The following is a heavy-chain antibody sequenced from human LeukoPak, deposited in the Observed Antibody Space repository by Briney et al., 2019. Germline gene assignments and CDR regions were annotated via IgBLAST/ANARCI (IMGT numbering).Heavy chain of an antibody. Sequence: GGSLRLSCSASGFTFSSYAMHWVRQAPGKGLECVSAISSNGGSTYYADSVKGRFTISRDNSKNTLYLQMSSLRAEDTAVYYCVKRRGGVTTYFDYWGQGTLVTVSS. V-gene: IGHV3-64D*06. CDR1: GFTFSSYA. J-gene: IGHJ4*02. D-gene: IGHD3-16*01. CDR2: ISSNGGST. CDR3: VKRRGGVTTYFDY.